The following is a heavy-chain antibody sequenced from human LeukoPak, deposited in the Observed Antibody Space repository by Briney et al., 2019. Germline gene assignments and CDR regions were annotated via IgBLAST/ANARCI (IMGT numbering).Heavy chain of an antibody. J-gene: IGHJ6*02. CDR3: VRNQVGTLYYYYGMDV. CDR2: IIPIFGTA. CDR1: GGTFSSYA. V-gene: IGHV1-69*01. D-gene: IGHD1-1*01. Sequence: SVKVSCKASGGTFSSYAISWVRQAPGQGLEWMGGIIPIFGTANYAQKFQGRVTITADESTSTAYMELSSLRSEDTAVYYCVRNQVGTLYYYYGMDVWGQGTTVTVSS.